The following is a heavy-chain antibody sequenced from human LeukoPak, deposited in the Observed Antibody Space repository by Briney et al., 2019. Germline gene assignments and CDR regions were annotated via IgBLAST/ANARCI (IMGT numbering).Heavy chain of an antibody. Sequence: PSETLSLTCTVSGGSISSYYWSWIRQPPGKGLEWIGYIYYSGSTNYNPSLKSRVTISVDTSKNQFSPKLSSVTAADTAVYYCARGPDDFWSGYYRFDYWGQGTLVTVSS. D-gene: IGHD3-3*01. CDR1: GGSISSYY. CDR2: IYYSGST. J-gene: IGHJ4*02. CDR3: ARGPDDFWSGYYRFDY. V-gene: IGHV4-59*01.